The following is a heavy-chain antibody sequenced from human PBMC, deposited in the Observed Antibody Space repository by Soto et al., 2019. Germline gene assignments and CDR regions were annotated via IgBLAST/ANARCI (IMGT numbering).Heavy chain of an antibody. D-gene: IGHD4-17*01. V-gene: IGHV3-21*01. CDR1: GFTFSSYS. Sequence: GGSLRLSCAASGFTFSSYSMNWVRQAPGKGLEWVSSISSSSSYIYYADSVKGRFTISRDNAKNSLYLQMNSLRAEDTAVYYCARDFPYGYYYGMDVWGQGTTVTVSS. CDR3: ARDFPYGYYYGMDV. CDR2: ISSSSSYI. J-gene: IGHJ6*02.